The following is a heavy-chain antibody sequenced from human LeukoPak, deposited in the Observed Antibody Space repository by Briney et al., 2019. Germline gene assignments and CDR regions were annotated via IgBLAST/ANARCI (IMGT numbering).Heavy chain of an antibody. CDR2: IYYSGST. J-gene: IGHJ1*01. D-gene: IGHD3-10*01. V-gene: IGHV4-59*01. CDR1: GGSTSSYY. CDR3: ARGRNGSGSYYNFQAEYFQH. Sequence: SETLALTCTVSGGSTSSYYWRWIRQPPGKGVEWIGYIYYSGSTKHNPALKSRGTISVHTSKNQSSLKLSSVTAADTAVYYCARGRNGSGSYYNFQAEYFQHWGRGTLVTVSS.